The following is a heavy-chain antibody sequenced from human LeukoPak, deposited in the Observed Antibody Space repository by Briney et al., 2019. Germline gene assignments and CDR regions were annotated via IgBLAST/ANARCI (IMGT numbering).Heavy chain of an antibody. CDR3: ARSPQGTATTANWLDP. CDR1: GGSISSSSYY. CDR2: IYYSGST. V-gene: IGHV4-39*07. Sequence: SETLSLTCTVSGGSISSSSYYWGWIRQPPGKGLEWIGSIYYSGSTYYNPSLKSRVTISVDTSKNQFSLNLISVTAADTAVYYCARSPQGTATTANWLDPWGQGTLVTVSS. J-gene: IGHJ5*02. D-gene: IGHD4-17*01.